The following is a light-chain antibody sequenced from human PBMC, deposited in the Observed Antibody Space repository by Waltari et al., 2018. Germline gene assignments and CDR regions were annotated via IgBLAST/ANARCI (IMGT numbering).Light chain of an antibody. Sequence: DIVMTQSPDSLAVSLGERATINCKSSQSVLYSPNNYNYLAWYQQKSGQPPNLLIYWASTRESGVPDRFSGSGSGTDFTLTISSLQAEDVAVYYCQQYYSTPFTFGPGTKVDIK. V-gene: IGKV4-1*01. J-gene: IGKJ3*01. CDR2: WAS. CDR3: QQYYSTPFT. CDR1: QSVLYSPNNYNY.